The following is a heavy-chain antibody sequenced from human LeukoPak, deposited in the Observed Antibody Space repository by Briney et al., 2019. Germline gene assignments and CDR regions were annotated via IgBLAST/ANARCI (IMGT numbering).Heavy chain of an antibody. D-gene: IGHD3-3*01. J-gene: IGHJ3*02. CDR2: ISWNSGSI. CDR1: GFTFDDYA. Sequence: GGSLRLSCAASGFTFDDYAMHWVRQAPGKGLEWVSGISWNSGSIGYADSVKGRFTISRDSAKNSLYLQMNSLRAEDTALYYCAKDIGNGITIFGVVLHDAFDIWGQGTMVTVSS. V-gene: IGHV3-9*01. CDR3: AKDIGNGITIFGVVLHDAFDI.